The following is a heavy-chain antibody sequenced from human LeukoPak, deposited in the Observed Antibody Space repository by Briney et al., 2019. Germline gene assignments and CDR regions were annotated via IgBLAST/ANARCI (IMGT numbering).Heavy chain of an antibody. CDR2: ISGSGTKT. Sequence: QAGGSLRLSCAASGFTFDSFGMSWVRQAPGKGLEWVSGISGSGTKTYHADSVRGRFTISRDSSKSTLYLQMNSLRDEDTAVYYCASGVSSTSCYVDYWGQGTLVTVSS. CDR3: ASGVSSTSCYVDY. J-gene: IGHJ4*02. D-gene: IGHD2-2*01. CDR1: GFTFDSFG. V-gene: IGHV3-23*01.